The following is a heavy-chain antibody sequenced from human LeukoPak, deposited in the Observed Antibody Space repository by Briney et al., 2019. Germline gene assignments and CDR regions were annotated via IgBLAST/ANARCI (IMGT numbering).Heavy chain of an antibody. CDR3: ARVSAAPYYYYGMDV. D-gene: IGHD1-26*01. J-gene: IGHJ6*02. Sequence: PSETLSLTSAVSGGSISSGGYSWSWIRQPPGKGLEWIGYIYHSGSTYYNPSLKSRVTISVDRSKNQFSLKLSSVTAADTAVYYCARVSAAPYYYYGMDVWGQGTTVTVSS. CDR2: IYHSGST. V-gene: IGHV4-30-2*01. CDR1: GGSISSGGYS.